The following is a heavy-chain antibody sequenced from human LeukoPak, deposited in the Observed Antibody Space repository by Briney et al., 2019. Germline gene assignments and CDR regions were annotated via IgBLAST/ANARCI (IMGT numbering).Heavy chain of an antibody. CDR1: GFTFSSYS. CDR2: ISSSGSYI. D-gene: IGHD2-2*01. J-gene: IGHJ4*02. V-gene: IGHV3-21*01. Sequence: GGSLRLSCAASGFTFSSYSMNWVRQAPGKGLEWVSSISSSGSYIYYADSVKGRFTISRDNAKNSLYLQMNSLRAEDTAVYYCASNEVPAKWGQGTLVTVSS. CDR3: ASNEVPAK.